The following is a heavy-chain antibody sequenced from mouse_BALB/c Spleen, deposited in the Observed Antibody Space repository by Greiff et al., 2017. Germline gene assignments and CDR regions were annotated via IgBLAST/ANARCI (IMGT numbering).Heavy chain of an antibody. J-gene: IGHJ3*01. CDR3: ARSSYYRYLFAY. Sequence: QVHVKQPGAELVKPGASVKLSCKASGYTFTSYWMHWVKQRPGQGLEWIGEIDPSDSYTNYNQKFKGKATLTVDKSSSTAYMQLSSLTSEDSAVYYCARSSYYRYLFAYWGQGTLVTVSA. V-gene: IGHV1-69*02. D-gene: IGHD2-14*01. CDR1: GYTFTSYW. CDR2: IDPSDSYT.